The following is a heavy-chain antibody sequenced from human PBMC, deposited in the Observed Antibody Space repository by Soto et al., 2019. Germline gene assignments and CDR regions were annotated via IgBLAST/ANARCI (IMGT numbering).Heavy chain of an antibody. CDR2: IVADSGNT. D-gene: IGHD3-10*01. Sequence: QVQLMQSGAELTKPGASVKVSCETSGYAFTTYGLSWVRQAPGQGLEWMGWIVADSGNTIYAQKFQGRVTMYRDTATNAAYMELRSLTSDDSSRYYCARVAGDGSGSRRFDLWGQGTLVSVSS. CDR3: ARVAGDGSGSRRFDL. V-gene: IGHV1-18*01. CDR1: GYAFTTYG. J-gene: IGHJ4*02.